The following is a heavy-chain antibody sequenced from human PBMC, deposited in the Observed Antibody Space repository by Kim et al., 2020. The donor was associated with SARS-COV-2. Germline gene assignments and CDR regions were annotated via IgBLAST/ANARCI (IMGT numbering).Heavy chain of an antibody. CDR1: GGSVSSGSYY. CDR3: AREISKQQLVHWFDP. V-gene: IGHV4-61*01. Sequence: SETLSLTCTVSGGSVSSGSYYWSWIRQPPGKGLEWIGYIYYSGSTNYNPSLKSRVTISVDTSKNQFSLKLSSVTAADTAVYYCAREISKQQLVHWFDPWGQGTLVTVSS. D-gene: IGHD6-13*01. J-gene: IGHJ5*02. CDR2: IYYSGST.